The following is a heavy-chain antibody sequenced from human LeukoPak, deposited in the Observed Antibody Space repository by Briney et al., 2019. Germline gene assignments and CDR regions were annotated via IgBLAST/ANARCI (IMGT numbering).Heavy chain of an antibody. Sequence: PGGSLRLSCTASGIMFSGYWMSWVRQAPGKGLEWVANIKQHGTEKYYVDSVKGRFTISRDDAKKSVYLQMNSLRVEDTAVYYCASDGGAFDHWGQGILVTVAS. CDR3: ASDGGAFDH. D-gene: IGHD3-16*01. CDR1: GIMFSGYW. J-gene: IGHJ4*02. V-gene: IGHV3-7*01. CDR2: IKQHGTEK.